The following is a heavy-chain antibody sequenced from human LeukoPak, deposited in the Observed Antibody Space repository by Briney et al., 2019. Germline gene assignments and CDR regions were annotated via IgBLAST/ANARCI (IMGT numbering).Heavy chain of an antibody. Sequence: PGRSLRLSCAASGFTFSSYAMHWVRQAPGKGLEWVAVISYDGSNKYYADSVKGRFTISRDHSKNTLYLQMNSLRAEDTAMYYCTRARQWLVPIDYWSQGTLVTVSS. CDR1: GFTFSSYA. CDR3: TRARQWLVPIDY. D-gene: IGHD6-19*01. V-gene: IGHV3-30*01. J-gene: IGHJ4*02. CDR2: ISYDGSNK.